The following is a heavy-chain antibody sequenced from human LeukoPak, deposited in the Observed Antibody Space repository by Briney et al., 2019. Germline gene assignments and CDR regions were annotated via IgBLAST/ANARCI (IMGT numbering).Heavy chain of an antibody. V-gene: IGHV3-23*01. CDR1: GFTFRTYA. CDR3: AKRGYGSGGYSYYFDY. J-gene: IGHJ4*02. Sequence: GGSLRLSCAASGFTFRTYAMSWVRQAPGKGLERVSAISGSGGSTHYADSVKGRFTISRDNSKNTVYLQMNSLRAEDTAVYYCAKRGYGSGGYSYYFDYWGQGTLVTVSS. D-gene: IGHD5-12*01. CDR2: ISGSGGST.